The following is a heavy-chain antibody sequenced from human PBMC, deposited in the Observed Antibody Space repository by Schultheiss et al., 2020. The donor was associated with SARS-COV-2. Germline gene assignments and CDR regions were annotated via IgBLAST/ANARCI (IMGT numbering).Heavy chain of an antibody. D-gene: IGHD1-26*01. CDR1: GGTFSSYA. CDR2: IIPIFGTA. J-gene: IGHJ4*02. CDR3: ARQGGSYYYFDY. V-gene: IGHV1-69*06. Sequence: KISCKASGGTFSSYAISWVRQAPGQGLEWMGGIIPIFGTANYAQKFQDRVTITADKSTSTAYMQLTTLRSEDTAVYYCARQGGSYYYFDYWGQGTLVTVSS.